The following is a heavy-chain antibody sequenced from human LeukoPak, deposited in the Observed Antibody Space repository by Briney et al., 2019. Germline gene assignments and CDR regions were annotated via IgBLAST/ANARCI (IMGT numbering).Heavy chain of an antibody. D-gene: IGHD6-6*01. V-gene: IGHV4-38-2*02. J-gene: IGHJ6*03. Sequence: SETLSLTCTVSGYSISSGYYWSWIRQPPGKGLEWIGEINHSGSTNYNPSLKSRVTISVDTSKNQFSLKLSSVTAADTAVYYCARRYSSSSQYYYYYYYMDVWGKGTTVTVSS. CDR2: INHSGST. CDR3: ARRYSSSSQYYYYYYYMDV. CDR1: GYSISSGYY.